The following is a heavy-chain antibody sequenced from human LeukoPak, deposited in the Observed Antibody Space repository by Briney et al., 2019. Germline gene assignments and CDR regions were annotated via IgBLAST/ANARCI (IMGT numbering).Heavy chain of an antibody. Sequence: PSETLSLTCTVSGGSISSGSYYWSWIRQPAGKGLEWIGRIYTSGSTNYNPSLKIRVTISVDTSKNQFSLKLSSVTAADTAVYYCARAGGSYRSYAFDIWGQGTMVTVSS. CDR2: IYTSGST. CDR3: ARAGGSYRSYAFDI. J-gene: IGHJ3*02. CDR1: GGSISSGSYY. V-gene: IGHV4-61*02. D-gene: IGHD1-26*01.